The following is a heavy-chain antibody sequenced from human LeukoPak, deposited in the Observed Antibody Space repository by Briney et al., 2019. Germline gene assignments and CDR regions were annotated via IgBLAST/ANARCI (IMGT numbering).Heavy chain of an antibody. CDR1: GYSLSSNG. CDR3: AREGATDYYFDY. J-gene: IGHJ4*02. Sequence: GASVKVSCKASGYSLSSNGISWARQAPGQGLEWMGWISDYSGKTKYAQNFQGRVTMTTDTSTNTAYMELRSLRSDDTAVYYCAREGATDYYFDYWGQGTQVTVSS. D-gene: IGHD4-11*01. CDR2: ISDYSGKT. V-gene: IGHV1-18*01.